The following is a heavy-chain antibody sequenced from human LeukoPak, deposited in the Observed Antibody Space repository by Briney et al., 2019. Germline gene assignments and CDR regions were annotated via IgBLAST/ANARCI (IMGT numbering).Heavy chain of an antibody. V-gene: IGHV3-21*01. D-gene: IGHD6-6*01. CDR3: ARDRPLLPKQKSGGAFDI. Sequence: PGGSLRLSCAASGFTFSSYSMNWVRQAPGKGLEWVSSISSSSSYIYYADSVKGRFTISRDNAKNSLYLQMNSLRAEDTAVYYCARDRPLLPKQKSGGAFDIWGQGTMVTVSS. CDR1: GFTFSSYS. CDR2: ISSSSSYI. J-gene: IGHJ3*02.